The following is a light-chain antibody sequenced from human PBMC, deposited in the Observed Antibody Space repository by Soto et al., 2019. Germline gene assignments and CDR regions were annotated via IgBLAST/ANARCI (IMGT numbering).Light chain of an antibody. Sequence: EIVMTQSPATLSVSPGERATLSCRASQSISNNLAWYHQRPGQAPRLLIYGASTRATGIPARFSGSGSGTEFTLTISSLQSEDFEVYYCQQYNNWWTFGQGTRVEIK. CDR2: GAS. J-gene: IGKJ1*01. CDR1: QSISNN. CDR3: QQYNNWWT. V-gene: IGKV3-15*01.